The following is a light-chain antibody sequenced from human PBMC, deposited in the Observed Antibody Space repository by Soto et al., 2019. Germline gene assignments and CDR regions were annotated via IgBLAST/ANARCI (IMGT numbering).Light chain of an antibody. CDR1: SSDVGGYNY. CDR3: SSYAGSNTWV. J-gene: IGLJ3*02. CDR2: EVS. Sequence: QSALTQPPSASGSPGQSVTISCTGTSSDVGGYNYVSWYQQHPGKAPKLMIYEVSKRPSGVPDRFSGSKSGNTASLTVSGLQAEDEADYYCSSYAGSNTWVFRGGTKLTVL. V-gene: IGLV2-8*01.